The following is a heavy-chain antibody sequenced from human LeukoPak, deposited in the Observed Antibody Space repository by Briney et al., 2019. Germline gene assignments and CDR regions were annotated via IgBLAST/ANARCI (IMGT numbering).Heavy chain of an antibody. CDR1: GGSVSSDNW. CDR2: IHHSGNT. J-gene: IGHJ4*02. D-gene: IGHD3-9*01. V-gene: IGHV4-4*02. CDR3: AKAGVWLPAV. Sequence: SETLSLTCAVSGGSVSSDNWWSWVRQPPGKGLEWIGEIHHSGNTNYSPSLKSRVTISLVKSRNQFSLKLNSVTAADTAVYYCAKAGVWLPAVWGQGTLVTVSS.